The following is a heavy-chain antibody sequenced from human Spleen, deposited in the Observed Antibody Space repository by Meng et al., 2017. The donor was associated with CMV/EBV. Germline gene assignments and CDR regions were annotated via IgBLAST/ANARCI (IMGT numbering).Heavy chain of an antibody. D-gene: IGHD5-18*01. CDR2: IYYSGST. V-gene: IGHV4-39*07. CDR1: GGSISSSSYY. Sequence: SETLSLTCTVSGGSISSSSYYWGWIRQPPGKGLEWIGSIYYSGSTYYNPSLKSRVTISVDTSKNQFSLKLSSVTAADTAVYYCARDTAMATGRYYYYGMDVWGQGTTVTVSS. CDR3: ARDTAMATGRYYYYGMDV. J-gene: IGHJ6*02.